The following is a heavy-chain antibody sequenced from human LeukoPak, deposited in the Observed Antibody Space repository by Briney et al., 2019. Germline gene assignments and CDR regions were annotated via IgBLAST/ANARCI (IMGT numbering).Heavy chain of an antibody. Sequence: GAPVKVSCKASGYTFTIYGVSWVRQAPGQGLEWMGWISGYTGSTNHAQKFQGRLTMTTDTSTSTAYMELRSLRSDDTAVYYCARQGYYDTPLGYLDYWGQGTLVTVSS. CDR3: ARQGYYDTPLGYLDY. CDR1: GYTFTIYG. J-gene: IGHJ4*02. CDR2: ISGYTGST. V-gene: IGHV1-18*01. D-gene: IGHD3-22*01.